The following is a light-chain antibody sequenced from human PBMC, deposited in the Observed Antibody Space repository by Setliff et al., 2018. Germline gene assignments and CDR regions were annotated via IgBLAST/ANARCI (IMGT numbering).Light chain of an antibody. V-gene: IGLV2-14*03. CDR2: GVN. J-gene: IGLJ3*02. CDR3: SSYTSSDTWV. CDR1: SSDVGRYNY. Sequence: QSALTQPASVSGSPGQSITISCTGTSSDVGRYNYVSWYQHHPGKAPKLMIYGVNKRPSGVSNRFSGSKSGNTASLTTSGLQAEDEADYYCSSYTSSDTWVFGGGTKVTVL.